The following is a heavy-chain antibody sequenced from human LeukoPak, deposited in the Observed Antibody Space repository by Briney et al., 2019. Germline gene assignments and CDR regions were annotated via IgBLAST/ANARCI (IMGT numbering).Heavy chain of an antibody. Sequence: GGSLRLSCVASGFTISSYSMNWVRQAPGKGLEWVSSISENSKDIFYVDSVKGRFTISRDNAKNSLYLQMNSLRADDTAVYCCAREVDEAFDIRGQGTMVTVSS. CDR3: AREVDEAFDI. CDR1: GFTISSYS. V-gene: IGHV3-21*01. J-gene: IGHJ3*02. CDR2: ISENSKDI.